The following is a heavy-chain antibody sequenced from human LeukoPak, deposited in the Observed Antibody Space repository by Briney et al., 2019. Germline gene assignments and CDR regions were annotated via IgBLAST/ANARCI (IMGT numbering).Heavy chain of an antibody. J-gene: IGHJ4*02. CDR2: IIPIFGTA. V-gene: IGHV1-69*13. D-gene: IGHD6-19*01. Sequence: ASVKVSCKASGGTFISYAISWVRQAPGQGLEWMGGIIPIFGTANYAQKFQGRVTITADESTSTAYMELSSLRSEDTAVYYCARGQWGGYFDYWAREPWSPSPQ. CDR1: GGTFISYA. CDR3: ARGQWGGYFDY.